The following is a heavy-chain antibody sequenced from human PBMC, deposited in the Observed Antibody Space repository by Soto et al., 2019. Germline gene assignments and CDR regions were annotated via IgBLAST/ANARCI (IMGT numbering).Heavy chain of an antibody. CDR1: GFTVSSSS. CDR3: ARPPDYYDSTDY. Sequence: GGSLRLSCAVSGFTVSSSSMNWVRQAPGKGLEWVSSISSSSSYIYYADSVKGRFTISRDNAKNSLYLQMNSLRAEDTAVYYCARPPDYYDSTDYWGQGTLVTVSS. V-gene: IGHV3-21*01. J-gene: IGHJ4*02. D-gene: IGHD3-22*01. CDR2: ISSSSSYI.